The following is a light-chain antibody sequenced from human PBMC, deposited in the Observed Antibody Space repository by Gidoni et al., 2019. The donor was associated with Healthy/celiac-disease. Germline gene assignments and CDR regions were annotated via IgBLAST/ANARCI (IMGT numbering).Light chain of an antibody. V-gene: IGLV4-69*01. CDR1: SWHSSYA. Sequence: QLVLTQSPSAPASLRASVKLTCTLCSWHSSYAIAWHQQQPEKGPRYLMKLNSDGSHSKGDGIPDRFSGSSSGAERYLTISSLQSEDEADYYCQTWGTGIQVFGGGTKLTVL. CDR2: LNSDGSH. CDR3: QTWGTGIQV. J-gene: IGLJ2*01.